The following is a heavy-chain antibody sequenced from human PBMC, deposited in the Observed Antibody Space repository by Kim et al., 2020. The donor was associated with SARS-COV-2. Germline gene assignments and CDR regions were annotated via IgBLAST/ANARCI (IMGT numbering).Heavy chain of an antibody. D-gene: IGHD3-22*01. CDR2: IYYSGST. CDR3: ARAFGNYYDSSGYYYYGMDV. V-gene: IGHV4-59*01. Sequence: SETLSLTCTVSGGSISSYYWSWIRQPPGKGLEWIGYIYYSGSTNYNPSLKSRVTISVDTSKNQFSLKLSSVPAADTAVYYCARAFGNYYDSSGYYYYGMDVWGQGTTVTVSS. CDR1: GGSISSYY. J-gene: IGHJ6*02.